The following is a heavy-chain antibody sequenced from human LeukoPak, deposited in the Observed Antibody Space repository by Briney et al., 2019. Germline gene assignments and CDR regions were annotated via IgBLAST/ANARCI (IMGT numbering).Heavy chain of an antibody. CDR1: GFTFSDYY. V-gene: IGHV3-11*04. CDR2: ISSRGTTI. Sequence: GGSLRLSCAASGFTFSDYYMSWIRQPPGKGLEWVSYISSRGTTIYYADSVKGRFTISRDNAKNSLYLQMNSLRAEDTAVYYCARVRRATVTQGGYYYYMDVWGKGTTVTVSS. D-gene: IGHD4-17*01. J-gene: IGHJ6*03. CDR3: ARVRRATVTQGGYYYYMDV.